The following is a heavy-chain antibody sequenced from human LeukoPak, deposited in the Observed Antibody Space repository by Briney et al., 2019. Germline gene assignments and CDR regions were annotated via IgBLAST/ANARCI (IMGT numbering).Heavy chain of an antibody. CDR3: ARLGEDVEAAGFL. Sequence: ASVKVSCKASGYNFIGFYIHWVRQAPGQGLEWMGWINPNSGGTNYAQKFQGRVTMTRDTSISTAYMELSRVTSDDTALYYCARLGEDVEAAGFLWGQGTLVTVSS. CDR2: INPNSGGT. V-gene: IGHV1-2*02. CDR1: GYNFIGFY. D-gene: IGHD6-13*01. J-gene: IGHJ4*02.